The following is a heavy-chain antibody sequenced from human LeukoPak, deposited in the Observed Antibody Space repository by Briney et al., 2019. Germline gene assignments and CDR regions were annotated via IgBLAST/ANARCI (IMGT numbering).Heavy chain of an antibody. J-gene: IGHJ5*01. Sequence: PGGSLRLSCAASGFTFSSYGMSWVRQAPGKGLEWVSAISGSGGSTYYADSVKGRFTISRDNSKNTLYLQMNSLRAEDTAVYYCAREWGYYDSTGAYHGVSWFDSWGQGTLVTVSS. CDR2: ISGSGGST. CDR1: GFTFSSYG. D-gene: IGHD3-22*01. CDR3: AREWGYYDSTGAYHGVSWFDS. V-gene: IGHV3-23*01.